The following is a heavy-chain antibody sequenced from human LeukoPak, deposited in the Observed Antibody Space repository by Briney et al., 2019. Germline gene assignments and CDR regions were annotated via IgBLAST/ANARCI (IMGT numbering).Heavy chain of an antibody. Sequence: GRSLRLSCVASGFIFSHYGMHWVRQAPGKGLGWVAVIWSDGSNRFYAGSVKGRFTISRDNSQNTVFLQMNSLRAEDTAMYYCARDAQRGFDYSNSLKYWGHGILVTVSS. CDR1: GFIFSHYG. CDR3: ARDAQRGFDYSNSLKY. J-gene: IGHJ4*01. CDR2: IWSDGSNR. D-gene: IGHD4-11*01. V-gene: IGHV3-33*01.